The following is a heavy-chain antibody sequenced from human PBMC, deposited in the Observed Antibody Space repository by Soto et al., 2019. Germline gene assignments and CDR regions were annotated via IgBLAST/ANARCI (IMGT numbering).Heavy chain of an antibody. Sequence: PSETLSLTCTVSGGSISSHYWSWIRQPPGQGLEWIGYIYYSGSTYYNPSLKSRVTISVDTSKNQFSLKLSSVTAADTAVYYCARRTDFWSGYIDAFDIWGQGTMVTVSS. V-gene: IGHV4-59*08. CDR2: IYYSGST. CDR3: ARRTDFWSGYIDAFDI. CDR1: GGSISSHY. D-gene: IGHD3-3*01. J-gene: IGHJ3*02.